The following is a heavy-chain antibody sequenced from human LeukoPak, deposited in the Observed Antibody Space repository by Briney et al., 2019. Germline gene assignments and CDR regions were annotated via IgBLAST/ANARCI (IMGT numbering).Heavy chain of an antibody. CDR3: ARRTAKGSYYDTHHFDY. CDR2: IYYSGST. Sequence: SETLSLTCTVSGGSISSYYWSWLRQPPGKGLEWIGYIYYSGSTNYNPSLKSRVTISVDTSKNQSSLKLSSVTAADTAVYYCARRTAKGSYYDTHHFDYWGQGTLVTVSS. D-gene: IGHD3-22*01. J-gene: IGHJ4*02. V-gene: IGHV4-59*08. CDR1: GGSISSYY.